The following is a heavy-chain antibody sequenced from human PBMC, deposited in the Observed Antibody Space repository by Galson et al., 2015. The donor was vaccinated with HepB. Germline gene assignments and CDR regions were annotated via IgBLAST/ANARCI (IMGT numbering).Heavy chain of an antibody. CDR3: AMSEGGCSGGSCYPETYYYYYYGMDV. V-gene: IGHV3-23*01. J-gene: IGHJ6*02. Sequence: SLRLSCAASGFTFSSYAMSWVRQAPGKGLEWVSAISGSGGSTYYADSVKGRFTISRDNSMNTLYLQMNSLRAEDTAVYYCAMSEGGCSGGSCYPETYYYYYYGMDVWGQGTTVTVSS. CDR1: GFTFSSYA. CDR2: ISGSGGST. D-gene: IGHD2-15*01.